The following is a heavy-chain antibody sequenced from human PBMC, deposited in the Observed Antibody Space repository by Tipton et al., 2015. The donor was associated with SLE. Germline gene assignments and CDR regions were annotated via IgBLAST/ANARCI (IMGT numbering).Heavy chain of an antibody. CDR3: ARGGIAVAGTDY. CDR1: GFTFSDYY. Sequence: LRLSCAASGFTFSDYYMSWIRQAPGKGLEWIGEINHSGSTNYNPSLKSRVTISVDTSKNQFSLKLSSVTAADTAVYYCARGGIAVAGTDYWGQGTLVTVSS. D-gene: IGHD6-19*01. CDR2: INHSGST. V-gene: IGHV4-34*01. J-gene: IGHJ4*02.